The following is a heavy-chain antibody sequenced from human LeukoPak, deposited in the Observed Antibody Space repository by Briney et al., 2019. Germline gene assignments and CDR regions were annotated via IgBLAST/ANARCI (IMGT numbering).Heavy chain of an antibody. CDR1: GYSISSGYY. Sequence: SETLSLTCAVSGYSISSGYYWGWIRQPPGKGLEWIGSIYYSGSTYYNPSLKSRVTISVDTSKNQFSLKLSSVTAADTAVYYCARPVVPQSGATDYWGQGTLVTVSS. V-gene: IGHV4-38-2*01. CDR2: IYYSGST. J-gene: IGHJ4*02. D-gene: IGHD2-15*01. CDR3: ARPVVPQSGATDY.